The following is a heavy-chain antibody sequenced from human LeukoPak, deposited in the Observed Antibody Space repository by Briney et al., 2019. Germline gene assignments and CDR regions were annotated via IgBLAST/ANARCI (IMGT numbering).Heavy chain of an antibody. CDR2: ISSSSSYI. CDR3: ARDAAEYYDFWSGPERDYYYYMDV. J-gene: IGHJ6*03. CDR1: GFTFSSYS. Sequence: PGGSLRLSCAASGFTFSSYSMNWVRQAPGKGLEWVSSISSSSSYIYYADSVKGRFTISRDNAKNSLYLQMNSLRAGDTAVYYCARDAAEYYDFWSGPERDYYYYMDVWGKGTTVTVSS. V-gene: IGHV3-21*01. D-gene: IGHD3-3*01.